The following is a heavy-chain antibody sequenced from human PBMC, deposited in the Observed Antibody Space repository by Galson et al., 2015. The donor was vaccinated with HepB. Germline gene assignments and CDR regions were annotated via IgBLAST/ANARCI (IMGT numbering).Heavy chain of an antibody. J-gene: IGHJ4*02. Sequence: SLRLSCAASGFTFSSYAMHWVRQAPGKGLEWVAVISYDGSNKCYADSVKGRFTISRDNSKNTLYLQMNSLRAEDTAVYYCARVLGMCSGSYPLDYWGQGTLVTGSS. CDR1: GFTFSSYA. CDR3: ARVLGMCSGSYPLDY. CDR2: ISYDGSNK. D-gene: IGHD1-26*01. V-gene: IGHV3-30-3*01.